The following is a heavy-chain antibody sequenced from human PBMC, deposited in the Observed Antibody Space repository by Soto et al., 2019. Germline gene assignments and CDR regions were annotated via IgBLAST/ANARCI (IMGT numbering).Heavy chain of an antibody. V-gene: IGHV1-69*02. Sequence: QVQLVQSGAEVKKPGSSVKVSCKASGGTFSSYTISWVRQAPGQGLEWMGRIIPILGIANYAQKFQGRVTITADKSTSTAYMELSSLRSEDTAVYYCAQHRLLWLGELSAPTDYWGQGTLVTVSS. J-gene: IGHJ4*02. CDR2: IIPILGIA. CDR3: AQHRLLWLGELSAPTDY. D-gene: IGHD3-10*01. CDR1: GGTFSSYT.